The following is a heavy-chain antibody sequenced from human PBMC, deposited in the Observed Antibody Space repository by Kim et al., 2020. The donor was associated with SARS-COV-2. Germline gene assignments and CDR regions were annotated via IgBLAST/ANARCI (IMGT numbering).Heavy chain of an antibody. CDR3: ARDSAC. CDR2: WYDGNKK. V-gene: IGHV3-33*01. J-gene: IGHJ4*02. Sequence: WYDGNKKDDANSVKGRFIITRENSKNTMYLQRNSLRVEDTAVYYCARDSACWGQGTLVTVSS.